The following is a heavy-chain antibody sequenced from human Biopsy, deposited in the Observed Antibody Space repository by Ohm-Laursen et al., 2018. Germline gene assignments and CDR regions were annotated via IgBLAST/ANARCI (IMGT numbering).Heavy chain of an antibody. CDR2: ISYSERT. Sequence: SETLSLTCCVSGASVKTSGYFWAWIRQRPGKGLEWIGYISYSERTHYNPSLTSRLAISFDTSNNRISLQLRSVSVADTAVYYCVREPKTGTAEAWYFDLWGRGSPVTVPS. D-gene: IGHD3-9*01. V-gene: IGHV4-31*03. CDR1: GASVKTSGYF. J-gene: IGHJ2*01. CDR3: VREPKTGTAEAWYFDL.